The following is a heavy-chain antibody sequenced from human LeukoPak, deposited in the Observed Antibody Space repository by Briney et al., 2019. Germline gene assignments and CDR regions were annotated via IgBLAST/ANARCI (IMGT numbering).Heavy chain of an antibody. Sequence: GGSLRLSCAASGFTFDDYAMHWVRQAPGKGLEWVSGISWNSGSIGYADSVKGRFTISRDNAKNSLYLQMNSLRAEDTAVYYCVCRGVFDYWGQGTLVTVSS. J-gene: IGHJ4*02. CDR1: GFTFDDYA. CDR2: ISWNSGSI. D-gene: IGHD3-10*01. V-gene: IGHV3-9*01. CDR3: VCRGVFDY.